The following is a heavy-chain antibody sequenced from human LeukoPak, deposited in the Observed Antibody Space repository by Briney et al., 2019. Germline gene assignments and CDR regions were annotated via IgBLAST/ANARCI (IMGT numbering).Heavy chain of an antibody. V-gene: IGHV4-59*01. CDR3: ARAPAEQWLAHPDAFDI. CDR2: IYYSGST. J-gene: IGHJ3*02. CDR1: GGSISSYY. Sequence: SETLSLTCTVPGGSISSYYWSWIRQPPGKGLEWIGYIYYSGSTNYNPSLKSRVTISVDTSKNQFSLKLSSVTAADTAVYYCARAPAEQWLAHPDAFDIWGQGTMVTVSS. D-gene: IGHD6-19*01.